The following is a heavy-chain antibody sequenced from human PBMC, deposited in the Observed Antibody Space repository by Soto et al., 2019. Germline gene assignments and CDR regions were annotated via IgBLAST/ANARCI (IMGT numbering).Heavy chain of an antibody. D-gene: IGHD5-12*01. V-gene: IGHV3-23*01. CDR1: GFTFSSYA. J-gene: IGHJ6*02. Sequence: EVQLLESGGGLVQPGGSLRLSCAASGFTFSSYAMSWVRQAPGKGLEWVSAISGSGGSTYYADSVKGRFTISRDNSKNTLYLQMNSLRAEDTAVYYCAKDRTPQHPGTVGNKWLPLMDVWGQGTTVTVSS. CDR3: AKDRTPQHPGTVGNKWLPLMDV. CDR2: ISGSGGST.